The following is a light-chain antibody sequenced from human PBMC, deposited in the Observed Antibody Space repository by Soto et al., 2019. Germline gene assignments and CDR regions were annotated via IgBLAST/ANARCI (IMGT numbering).Light chain of an antibody. V-gene: IGKV4-1*01. Sequence: DIVMTQSPDSLAVSLGESATINCKSSQSVLYRSNNKNYLTWDKHKPGHTPKMLIYWASTRECGVPDRFSGSWSGTDFPLTISSLQAEDVAVYYCQKYYSIPCSFGGGTKVEIK. CDR2: WAS. CDR1: QSVLYRSNNKNY. CDR3: QKYYSIPCS. J-gene: IGKJ4*01.